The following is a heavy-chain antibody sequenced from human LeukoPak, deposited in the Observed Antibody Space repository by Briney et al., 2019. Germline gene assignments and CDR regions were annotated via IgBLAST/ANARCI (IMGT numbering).Heavy chain of an antibody. CDR2: ISYDGSNK. Sequence: GRSLRLSCAASGFTFSSYGMHWVRQAPGKGLEWVAVISYDGSNKYYADSVKGRFTISRDNSKNTLYLQMNSLRAEDTAVYYCAKSQGWSSSWSDFQHWGQGTLVTVSS. CDR1: GFTFSSYG. D-gene: IGHD6-13*01. CDR3: AKSQGWSSSWSDFQH. V-gene: IGHV3-30*18. J-gene: IGHJ1*01.